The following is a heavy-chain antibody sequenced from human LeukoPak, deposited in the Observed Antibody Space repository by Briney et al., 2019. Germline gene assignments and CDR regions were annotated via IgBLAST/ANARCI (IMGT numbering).Heavy chain of an antibody. CDR2: ISYDGSNK. D-gene: IGHD3-3*01. V-gene: IGHV3-30*18. Sequence: PGGSLRLSCAASGFTFSSYGMHWVRQAPGKGLEWVAVISYDGSNKYYADSVKGRFTISRDNSKNTLYLQMNSLRAEDTAVYYCAKEDDFWSGYLKIRAYGMDVWGQETTVTVSS. J-gene: IGHJ6*02. CDR3: AKEDDFWSGYLKIRAYGMDV. CDR1: GFTFSSYG.